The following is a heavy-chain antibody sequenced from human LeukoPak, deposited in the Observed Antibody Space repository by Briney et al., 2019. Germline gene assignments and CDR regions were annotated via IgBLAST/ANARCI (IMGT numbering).Heavy chain of an antibody. V-gene: IGHV4-61*02. J-gene: IGHJ3*02. CDR2: IYTSGST. Sequence: SETLSLTCTVSGGSISSGSYYWSWIRQPAGKGLEWIGRIYTSGSTNYNPSLKSRVTISVDTSKNQFSLKLSSVTAADTAVYYCARDLAHYGSGGDAFDIWGQGTMVTVSS. D-gene: IGHD3-10*01. CDR1: GGSISSGSYY. CDR3: ARDLAHYGSGGDAFDI.